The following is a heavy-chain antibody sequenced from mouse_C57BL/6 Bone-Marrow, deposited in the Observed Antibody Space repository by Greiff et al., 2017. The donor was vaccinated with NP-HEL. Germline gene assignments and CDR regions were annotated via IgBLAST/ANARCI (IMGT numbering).Heavy chain of an antibody. CDR1: GYTFTSYW. V-gene: IGHV1-52*01. CDR3: ARQDNWDLYYFDY. J-gene: IGHJ2*01. D-gene: IGHD4-1*01. CDR2: IDPSDSET. Sequence: QLQQPGAELVRPGSSVKLSCKASGYTFTSYWMHWVKQRPIQGLEWIGNIDPSDSETHYNQKFKDKATLTVDKSSSTAYMQLSSMTSEDFAVYYCARQDNWDLYYFDYWGQGTTLTVTA.